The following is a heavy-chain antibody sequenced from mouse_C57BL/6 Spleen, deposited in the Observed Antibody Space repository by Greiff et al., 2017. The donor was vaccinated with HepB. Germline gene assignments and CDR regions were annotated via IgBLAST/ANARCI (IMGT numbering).Heavy chain of an antibody. D-gene: IGHD2-4*01. V-gene: IGHV1-15*01. Sequence: VQLVESGAELVRPGASVTLSCKASGYTFTDYEMHWVKQTPVHGLEWIGAIDPETGGTAYNQKFKGKAILTADKSSSTAYMELRSLTSEDSAVYYCTRRYDYDYWYFDVWGTGTTVTVSS. CDR1: GYTFTDYE. CDR2: IDPETGGT. J-gene: IGHJ1*03. CDR3: TRRYDYDYWYFDV.